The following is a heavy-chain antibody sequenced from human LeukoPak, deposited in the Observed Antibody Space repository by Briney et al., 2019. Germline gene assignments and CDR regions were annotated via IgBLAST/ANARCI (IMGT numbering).Heavy chain of an antibody. Sequence: ASVKVSCKASGGTFSSYAISWVRQAPGQGLEWMGRIIPIFDTANYAQKLQGRVTITTDESTSTAYMELSSLRSEDTAVYYCARGGITMVRGVIANGGNWFDPWGQGTLVTVSS. D-gene: IGHD3-10*01. CDR2: IIPIFDTA. CDR3: ARGGITMVRGVIANGGNWFDP. J-gene: IGHJ5*02. V-gene: IGHV1-69*05. CDR1: GGTFSSYA.